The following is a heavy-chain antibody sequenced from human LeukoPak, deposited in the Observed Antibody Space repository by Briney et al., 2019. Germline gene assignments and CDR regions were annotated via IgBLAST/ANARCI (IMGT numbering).Heavy chain of an antibody. J-gene: IGHJ6*02. CDR3: ASRGSCGSDYYYYYGMDV. CDR2: IIPIFGTA. Sequence: SVKVSCKASGCTFSSYAISWVRQAPGQGLEWMGGIIPIFGTANYAQKFQGRVTITADESTSTAYMELSSLRSEDTAVYYCASRGSCGSDYYYYYGMDVWGQGTTVTVSS. V-gene: IGHV1-69*13. CDR1: GCTFSSYA. D-gene: IGHD1-26*01.